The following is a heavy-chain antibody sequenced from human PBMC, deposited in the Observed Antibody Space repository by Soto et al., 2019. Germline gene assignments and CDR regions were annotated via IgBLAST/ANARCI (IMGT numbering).Heavy chain of an antibody. CDR2: ISGSGGST. D-gene: IGHD3-3*01. V-gene: IGHV3-23*01. CDR1: GFTLSSYA. CDR3: AKETRFLEWLPTYYFDY. J-gene: IGHJ4*02. Sequence: PGGSLRLSCAASGFTLSSYAMSWVRQAPGKGLEWVSAISGSGGSTYYADSVKGRFTISRDNSKNTLYLQMNSLRAEDTAVYYCAKETRFLEWLPTYYFDYWGQGTLVTVSS.